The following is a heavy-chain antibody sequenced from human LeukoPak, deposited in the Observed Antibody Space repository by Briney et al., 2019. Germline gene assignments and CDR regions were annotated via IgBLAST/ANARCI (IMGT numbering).Heavy chain of an antibody. Sequence: GGSLRLSCAASGLIVSSNYMSWVRQAPGKGLEWVTLISYDGSNKYYADSVKGRFTISRDNSKNTLYLQMNSLRAEDTAVYYCAGSAAGSFAWFDPWGRGTLVTVSS. CDR2: ISYDGSNK. CDR1: GLIVSSNY. D-gene: IGHD6-13*01. J-gene: IGHJ5*02. CDR3: AGSAAGSFAWFDP. V-gene: IGHV3-30-3*01.